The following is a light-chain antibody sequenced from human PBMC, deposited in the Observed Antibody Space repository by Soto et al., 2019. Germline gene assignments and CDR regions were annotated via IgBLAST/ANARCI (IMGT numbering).Light chain of an antibody. CDR2: DAS. Sequence: AIQLTQSPSSLSASVGDRVTITCRASQGISSYLAWYQQKPGKAPKLLIYDASSLESGVPSRFSGSGSGTEFTLTISSLQPDDFATYYCQQYNNYSTFGQGTKVDI. CDR1: QGISSY. V-gene: IGKV1D-13*01. CDR3: QQYNNYST. J-gene: IGKJ1*01.